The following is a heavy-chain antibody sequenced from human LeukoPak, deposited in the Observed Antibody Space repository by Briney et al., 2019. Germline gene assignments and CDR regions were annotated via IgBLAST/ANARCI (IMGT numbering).Heavy chain of an antibody. D-gene: IGHD6-6*01. J-gene: IGHJ4*02. Sequence: PGGSLRLSCAASGFTFSSYAMHWVRQAPGKGLEWVAVISYDGSNKYYADSVKGRFTISRDNSKNTLYLQMNSLRAEDTAVYYCARDRSSLGLINYFDYWGQGTLVTVSS. CDR3: ARDRSSLGLINYFDY. CDR1: GFTFSSYA. V-gene: IGHV3-30-3*01. CDR2: ISYDGSNK.